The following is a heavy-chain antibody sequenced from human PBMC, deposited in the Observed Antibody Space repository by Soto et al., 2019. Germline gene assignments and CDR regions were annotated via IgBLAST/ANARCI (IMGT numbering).Heavy chain of an antibody. Sequence: QVQLVEAGGGVVQPGRSLRLSCAASGFTFSSYAMHWVRQAPGKGLEWVAVISYDGSNKYYADSVKGRFTISRDNSKNTLYLQMNSLRAEDTAGYYCARALGLRWYFDYWGQGTLVTVSS. CDR3: ARALGLRWYFDY. CDR2: ISYDGSNK. J-gene: IGHJ4*02. V-gene: IGHV3-30-3*01. CDR1: GFTFSSYA. D-gene: IGHD4-17*01.